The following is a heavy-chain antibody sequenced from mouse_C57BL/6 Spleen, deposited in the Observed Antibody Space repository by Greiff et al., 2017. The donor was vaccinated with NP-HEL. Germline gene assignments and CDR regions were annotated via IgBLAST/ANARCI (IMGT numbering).Heavy chain of an antibody. D-gene: IGHD1-1*01. Sequence: VQLQQPGAELVRPGSSVKLSCKASGYTFTSYWMDWVKQRPGQGLEWIGNIYPSDSETHYNQKFKDKATLTVDKSSSTAYMQLSSLTSEDSAVYYCARVYYYGSFDYWGQGTTLTVSS. V-gene: IGHV1-61*01. J-gene: IGHJ2*01. CDR1: GYTFTSYW. CDR2: IYPSDSET. CDR3: ARVYYYGSFDY.